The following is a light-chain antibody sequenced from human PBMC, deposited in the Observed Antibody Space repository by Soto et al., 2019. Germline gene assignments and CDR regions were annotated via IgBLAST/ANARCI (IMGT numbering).Light chain of an antibody. Sequence: DLQMTQSPSSLSASVGDRVTITCQASQDISNYLNWYQQKPGKAPQLLIYDASNLETGVPSRFSGSGSGTDFTFTISSLQAEDIATYYCQQYDNLPLFTFGPGTKVEIK. J-gene: IGKJ3*01. V-gene: IGKV1-33*01. CDR3: QQYDNLPLFT. CDR1: QDISNY. CDR2: DAS.